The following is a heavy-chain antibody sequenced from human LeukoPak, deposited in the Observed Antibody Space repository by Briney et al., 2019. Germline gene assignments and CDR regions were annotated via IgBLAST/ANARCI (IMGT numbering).Heavy chain of an antibody. D-gene: IGHD1-26*01. CDR3: ARLFSRQWELLGIRFDY. Sequence: ASVKVSCKTSGYSENFYGITWVRQVAGQGLEWMGWISAQHGQTEYAPNSQDRVTMTTDTYTNTAYMELSRLRSDDTAVYYCARLFSRQWELLGIRFDYWGQGTLVTVSS. CDR1: GYSENFYG. J-gene: IGHJ4*02. CDR2: ISAQHGQT. V-gene: IGHV1-18*01.